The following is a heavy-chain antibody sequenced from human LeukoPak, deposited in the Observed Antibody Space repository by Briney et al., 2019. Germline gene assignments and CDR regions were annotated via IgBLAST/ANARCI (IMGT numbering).Heavy chain of an antibody. CDR1: GGSISSYY. CDR3: ARAWYLPFDY. J-gene: IGHJ4*02. Sequence: PSETLSLTCTVSGGSISSYYWSWIRQPPGKGLEWIGYIYYSGSTNYNPSLKSRVTISVDTSKNQFSLKLSSVTAADTAVYYCARAWYLPFDYWGQGTLVTVSS. V-gene: IGHV4-59*01. CDR2: IYYSGST. D-gene: IGHD4-23*01.